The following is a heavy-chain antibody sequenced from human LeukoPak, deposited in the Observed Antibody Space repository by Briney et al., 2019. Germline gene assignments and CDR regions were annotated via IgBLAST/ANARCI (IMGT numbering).Heavy chain of an antibody. CDR1: GGSLSSHS. CDR2: IYYSGST. Sequence: SETLSLTCTVSGGSLSSHSWSWIRQPPGKGLEWIGYIYYSGSTNYNPSLKSRVTMSVDTSKNQFSLKLSSVTAADTAVNYCARGGETRTRNAFDNWGQGTMVTVSS. D-gene: IGHD3-10*01. V-gene: IGHV4-59*11. J-gene: IGHJ3*02. CDR3: ARGGETRTRNAFDN.